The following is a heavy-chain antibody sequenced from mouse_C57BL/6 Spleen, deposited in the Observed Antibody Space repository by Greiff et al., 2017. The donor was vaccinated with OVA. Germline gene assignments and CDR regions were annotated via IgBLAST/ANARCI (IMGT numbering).Heavy chain of an antibody. CDR3: ARSDYSNYPDWYYDV. Sequence: QVQLKQPGAELVRPGSSVKLSCKASGYTFTSYWMHWVKQRPIQGLEWIGNIDPSDSETHYNQKFKDKATLTVDKSSSTAYVQLSSLTSEDSAVYYCARSDYSNYPDWYYDVWGTVTTVTVSS. V-gene: IGHV1-52*01. CDR2: IDPSDSET. CDR1: GYTFTSYW. D-gene: IGHD2-5*01. J-gene: IGHJ1*03.